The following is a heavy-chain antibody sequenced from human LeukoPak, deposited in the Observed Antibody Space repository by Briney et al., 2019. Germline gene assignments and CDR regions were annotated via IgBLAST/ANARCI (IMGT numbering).Heavy chain of an antibody. CDR3: ANNRIAVAGTGAFDI. CDR2: ISGSGGST. Sequence: SGGSLRLSCAASGFTFSSYAMSWVRQAPGKGLEWVSAISGSGGSTYYADSVKGRFTISRDNSKNTLYLQMNSLRAEDTAVYYCANNRIAVAGTGAFDIWAKGQWSPSRQ. CDR1: GFTFSSYA. J-gene: IGHJ3*02. D-gene: IGHD6-19*01. V-gene: IGHV3-23*01.